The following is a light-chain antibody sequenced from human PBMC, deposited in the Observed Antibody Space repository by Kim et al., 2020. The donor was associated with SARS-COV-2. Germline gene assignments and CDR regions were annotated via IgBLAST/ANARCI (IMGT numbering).Light chain of an antibody. CDR2: CAS. Sequence: VAPGESAPLSCIASQGVSSNLAWYPPKAGQAPRLLIYCASTRATNNPARFSCSGSGTEFTLAIRRLQSEGFAVYYCQQYDNWPRAFRQGTKV. V-gene: IGKV3-15*01. J-gene: IGKJ1*01. CDR3: QQYDNWPRA. CDR1: QGVSSN.